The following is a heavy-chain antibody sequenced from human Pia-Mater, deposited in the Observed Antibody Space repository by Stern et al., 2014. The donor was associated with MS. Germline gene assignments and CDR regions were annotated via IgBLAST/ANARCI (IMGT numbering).Heavy chain of an antibody. CDR1: GFSLSTSGMR. D-gene: IGHD3-22*01. J-gene: IGHJ4*02. CDR2: IYWDDDK. CDR3: ARMGDSSGYGFDY. Sequence: ESGPALAKPTQTLTLTCTFSGFSLSTSGMRVSWIRQPPGQALEXLGRIYWDDDKFYSTSLKTRLTISKDTSKNQVVLTMTNMDPVDTATYYCARMGDSSGYGFDYWGQGTLVTVSS. V-gene: IGHV2-70*04.